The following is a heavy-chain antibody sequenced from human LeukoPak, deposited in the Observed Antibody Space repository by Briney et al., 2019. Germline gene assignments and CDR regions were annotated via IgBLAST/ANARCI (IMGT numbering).Heavy chain of an antibody. CDR3: ARGHCSGTNCYNPEFDY. CDR2: INPNSGGT. CDR1: GYTFTGYY. Sequence: GASVKVSCTASGYTFTGYYMHWVRQAPGQGLEWMGWINPNSGGTNYAQKFQGRVTMTRDTSTSTVYMELSSQRSDDTAIYYCARGHCSGTNCYNPEFDYWGQGTLVTVSS. J-gene: IGHJ4*02. D-gene: IGHD2-2*02. V-gene: IGHV1-2*02.